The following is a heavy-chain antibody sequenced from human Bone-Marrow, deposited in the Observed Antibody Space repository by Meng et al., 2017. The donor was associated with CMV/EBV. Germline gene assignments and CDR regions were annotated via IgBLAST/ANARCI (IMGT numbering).Heavy chain of an antibody. J-gene: IGHJ6*02. CDR2: ISWDGGST. D-gene: IGHD1-14*01. V-gene: IGHV3-43*01. CDR3: ARDPGEGSYGMDV. Sequence: GESLKISCAASGFTFDDYTMHWVRQAPGKGLEWVSLISWDGGSTYYADSVKGRFTISRNNAKNSVYLQMNSLRAEDTAVYYCARDPGEGSYGMDVWGRGTAVTVSS. CDR1: GFTFDDYT.